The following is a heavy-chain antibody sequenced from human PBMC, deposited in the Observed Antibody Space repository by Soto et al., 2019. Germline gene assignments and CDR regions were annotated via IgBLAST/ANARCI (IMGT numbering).Heavy chain of an antibody. CDR1: GYTFTSYG. Sequence: QVQLVQSGAEVKKPGASVKVSCKASGYTFTSYGISWVRQAPGQGLEWMGWISAYNGNTNYAQKLQCKVTMNTDTYTSTAYMELRRLRSDETVVEYCASGDDSSGYYYYAAFDMWGQGTMVTFAS. J-gene: IGHJ3*02. CDR3: ASGDDSSGYYYYAAFDM. V-gene: IGHV1-18*01. CDR2: ISAYNGNT. D-gene: IGHD3-22*01.